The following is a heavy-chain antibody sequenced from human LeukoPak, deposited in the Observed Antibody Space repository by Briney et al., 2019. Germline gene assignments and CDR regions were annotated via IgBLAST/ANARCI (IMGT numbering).Heavy chain of an antibody. J-gene: IGHJ3*01. CDR1: GYTFTSYG. CDR2: ISGYNGNT. Sequence: ASVKVSCKASGYTFTSYGISWVRQAPGQGLEWMGWISGYNGNTNYAQKVQGRVTLTTDTSTSTAYMELRSLRSDDTAVYYCARDEAYSGSYCDAFDFWGQGTMVTVSS. CDR3: ARDEAYSGSYCDAFDF. D-gene: IGHD1-26*01. V-gene: IGHV1-18*01.